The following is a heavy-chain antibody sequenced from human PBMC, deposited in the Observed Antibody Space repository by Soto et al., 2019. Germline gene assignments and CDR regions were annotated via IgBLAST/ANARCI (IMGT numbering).Heavy chain of an antibody. Sequence: QVQLQESGPGLVKPSQTLSLTCTVSGGSISSGGYYWSWIRQHPGKGLEWIGYIYYSGSTYYNPSLKSRYTISVDTSKNQFSLKLNSVTAADTAVYYCARELRFGEDYYGMDVWGQGTTVTVSS. CDR3: ARELRFGEDYYGMDV. J-gene: IGHJ6*02. CDR1: GGSISSGGYY. D-gene: IGHD3-10*01. V-gene: IGHV4-31*03. CDR2: IYYSGST.